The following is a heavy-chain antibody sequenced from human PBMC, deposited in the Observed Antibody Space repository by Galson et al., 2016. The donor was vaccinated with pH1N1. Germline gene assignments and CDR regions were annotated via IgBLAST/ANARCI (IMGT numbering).Heavy chain of an antibody. Sequence: PALVKPTQTLTLTCTFSGFSLKTSGVAVGWIRQPPGQALEWLALIFWDDDERYSPSLKSRLTITKDTSRNQVVLTVSNMDPVDTATNYCAHTTVGTPTTCSFEYWGQGTLVTVSS. CDR1: GFSLKTSGVA. J-gene: IGHJ4*02. V-gene: IGHV2-5*02. CDR3: AHTTVGTPTTCSFEY. D-gene: IGHD5-12*01. CDR2: IFWDDDE.